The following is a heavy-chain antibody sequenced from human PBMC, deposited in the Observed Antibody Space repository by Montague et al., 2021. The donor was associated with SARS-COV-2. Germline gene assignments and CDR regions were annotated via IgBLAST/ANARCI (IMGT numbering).Heavy chain of an antibody. Sequence: SETLSLTCTVSGGSISSTNYYWGLIRQPPGKGLEWIGSINYSGTTHYXXXLKSRVTMSVDTSKSLFSLELRSVTAADTAIYYCARHSDGYNRWYYFDYWGQGTLVTVSS. V-gene: IGHV4-39*01. J-gene: IGHJ4*02. CDR1: GGSISSTNYY. CDR2: INYSGTT. CDR3: ARHSDGYNRWYYFDY. D-gene: IGHD5-24*01.